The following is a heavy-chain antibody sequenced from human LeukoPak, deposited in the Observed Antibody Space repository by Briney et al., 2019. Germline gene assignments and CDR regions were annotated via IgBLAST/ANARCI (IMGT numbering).Heavy chain of an antibody. CDR2: ISSSSSTI. J-gene: IGHJ4*02. CDR1: GFTFSNNA. Sequence: PGGSLRLSCAASGFTFSNNAMNWVRQAPGKGLEWVSYISSSSSTIYYADSVKGRFTISRDNAKNSLYLQMNSLRDEDTAVYYCARNGWKSLDYWGQGTLVTVSS. D-gene: IGHD1-1*01. CDR3: ARNGWKSLDY. V-gene: IGHV3-48*02.